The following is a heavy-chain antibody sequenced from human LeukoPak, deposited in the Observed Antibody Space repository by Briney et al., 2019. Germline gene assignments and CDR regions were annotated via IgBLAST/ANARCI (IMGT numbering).Heavy chain of an antibody. V-gene: IGHV4-31*03. CDR1: GGSISSGGYY. CDR2: IYYSGST. Sequence: SQTLSLTCTVSGGSISSGGYYWSWIRQHPGTGLEWIGYIYYSGSTYYNPSLKSRVTISVDTSKNQFSLKLSSVTAADTAVYYCARHPMVREPYDYWGQGTLVTVSS. CDR3: ARHPMVREPYDY. J-gene: IGHJ4*02. D-gene: IGHD3-10*01.